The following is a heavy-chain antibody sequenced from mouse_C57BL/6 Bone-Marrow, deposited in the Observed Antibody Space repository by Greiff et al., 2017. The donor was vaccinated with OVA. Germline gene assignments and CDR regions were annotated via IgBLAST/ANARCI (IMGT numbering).Heavy chain of an antibody. CDR1: GYTFTGYW. CDR3: AGYYGKGAWFAY. CDR2: ILPGRGST. J-gene: IGHJ3*01. V-gene: IGHV1-9*01. D-gene: IGHD2-1*01. Sequence: VQLQQSGAELMKPGASVKLSCKATGYTFTGYWIEWVKQRPGHGLEWIGEILPGRGSTNYNEKFKGKATFTADTSSNTAYMPLSSLTTEDSAIEYCAGYYGKGAWFAYWGQGTLVTVSA.